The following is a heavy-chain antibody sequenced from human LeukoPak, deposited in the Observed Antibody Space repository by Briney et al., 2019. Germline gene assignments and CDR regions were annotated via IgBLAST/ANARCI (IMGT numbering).Heavy chain of an antibody. Sequence: SETLSLTCTVSGPSISSSGYYWGWIRQPPGKGLEWIGNIYYSGSTYYNPSLKSRVTVVVDTSNNQFSLKLSSVTAADTAVYYCAREIHTRQYYFDYWGQGTLVTVSS. D-gene: IGHD5-18*01. J-gene: IGHJ4*02. CDR1: GPSISSSGYY. CDR3: AREIHTRQYYFDY. V-gene: IGHV4-39*07. CDR2: IYYSGST.